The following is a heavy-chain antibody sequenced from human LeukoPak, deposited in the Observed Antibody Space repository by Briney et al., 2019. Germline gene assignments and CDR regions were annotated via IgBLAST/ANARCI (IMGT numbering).Heavy chain of an antibody. CDR1: GFTFDDYA. Sequence: GGSLRLSCAASGFTFDDYAMHWVRQAPGKGLEWVSGISWNSGSIGYADSVKGRFTISRDNAKNSLYLQMNSLRAEDTALYYCAKDLRRYSSSWTPHFDYWGQGTLVTVSS. V-gene: IGHV3-9*01. CDR3: AKDLRRYSSSWTPHFDY. D-gene: IGHD6-13*01. CDR2: ISWNSGSI. J-gene: IGHJ4*02.